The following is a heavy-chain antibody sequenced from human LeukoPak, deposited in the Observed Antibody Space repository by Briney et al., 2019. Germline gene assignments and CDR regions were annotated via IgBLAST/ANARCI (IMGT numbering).Heavy chain of an antibody. D-gene: IGHD3-22*01. CDR3: ARDALDSSGYYYDY. J-gene: IGHJ4*02. CDR2: ISYDGSNK. CDR1: GFTFSSYG. Sequence: PGGSLRLSCAASGFTFSSYGMHWVRQAPGKGLEWVAVISYDGSNKYYADSVKGRFTISRDNSKNTLYLQMNSLRAEDTAVYYCARDALDSSGYYYDYWGQGTLVTVSS. V-gene: IGHV3-30*03.